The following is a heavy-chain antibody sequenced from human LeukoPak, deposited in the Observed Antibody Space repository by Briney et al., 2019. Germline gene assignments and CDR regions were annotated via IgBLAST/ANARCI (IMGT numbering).Heavy chain of an antibody. CDR1: GFTFSSYE. CDR2: ISSSDSTI. J-gene: IGHJ4*02. CDR3: ARVAINDYGDYFDY. Sequence: GGSLRLSCAASGFTFSSYEMNWVRQAPGKGLEWVSYISSSDSTIYYADSVKGRFTIFRDNAKNSLYLQMNSLRAEDTAVYYCARVAINDYGDYFDYWGQGTLVTVSS. D-gene: IGHD4-17*01. V-gene: IGHV3-48*03.